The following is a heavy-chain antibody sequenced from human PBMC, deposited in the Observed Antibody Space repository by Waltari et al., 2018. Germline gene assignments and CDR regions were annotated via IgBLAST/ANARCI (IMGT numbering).Heavy chain of an antibody. CDR1: GYTFTACF. V-gene: IGHV1-2*06. CDR2: SNPNSGAS. J-gene: IGHJ5*01. CDR3: ARGASINLSSAFDP. D-gene: IGHD3-9*01. Sequence: QVQLVQSGAEVKKPGASVKVSCKASGYTFTACFIHWVRQAPGQGLEWMGRSNPNSGASNYAVKLQGRISLTRDMSLNTAFMELSRLTSDDTAVYYCARGASINLSSAFDPWGQGTLVTVSS.